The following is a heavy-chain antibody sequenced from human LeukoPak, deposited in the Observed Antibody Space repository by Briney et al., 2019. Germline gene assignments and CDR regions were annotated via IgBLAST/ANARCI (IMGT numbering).Heavy chain of an antibody. V-gene: IGHV3-53*01. CDR3: ARCSTVRSYYFPY. Sequence: GGSLRLSCAASGFTVSSNYMSWVRQAPGKGLEWVSVIYSGGSTYYADSVKGRFTISRDNSKNTLYLQMNSLRAEDTAVYYCARCSTVRSYYFPYWGQVTLVTVYS. D-gene: IGHD1-26*01. CDR1: GFTVSSNY. CDR2: IYSGGST. J-gene: IGHJ4*02.